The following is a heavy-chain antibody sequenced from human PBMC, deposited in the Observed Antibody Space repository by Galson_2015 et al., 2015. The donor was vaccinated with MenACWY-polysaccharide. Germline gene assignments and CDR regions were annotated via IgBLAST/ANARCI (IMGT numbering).Heavy chain of an antibody. D-gene: IGHD7-27*01. V-gene: IGHV3-7*01. CDR2: IKKDGSEK. Sequence: SLRLSCAASGLTFSNWWMTWVRQAPGKGLEWVASIKKDGSEKYYVDSVKGRFTISRDNAKDSLYLQTNSLRADDTAVYFCARGHLGLGLWGQGTTVTVSS. CDR1: GLTFSNWW. J-gene: IGHJ6*02. CDR3: ARGHLGLGL.